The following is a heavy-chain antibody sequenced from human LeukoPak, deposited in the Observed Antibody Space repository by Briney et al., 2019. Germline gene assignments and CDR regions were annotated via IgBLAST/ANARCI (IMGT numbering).Heavy chain of an antibody. CDR1: GGSISSSSYY. J-gene: IGHJ4*02. Sequence: PSETLSLTCTVSGGSISSSSYYWGWIRQPPGKGLEWIGSIYYSGSTYYNPSLKSRVTISVDTSKNQFSLKLSSVTAADTAVYYXXXXXGIAVADVVDWGQGTLVTVSS. D-gene: IGHD6-19*01. CDR3: XXXXGIAVADVVD. V-gene: IGHV4-39*01. CDR2: IYYSGST.